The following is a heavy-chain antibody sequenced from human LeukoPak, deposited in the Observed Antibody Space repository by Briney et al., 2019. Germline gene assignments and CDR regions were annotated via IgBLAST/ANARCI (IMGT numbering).Heavy chain of an antibody. Sequence: GGSLRLSCAASGFTFSSYGMHWVRQAPGKGLEWVAVISYDGSNKYYAGSVKGRFTISRDNSKNTLYLQMNSLRAEDTAVYYCAKGYSSSSGENHLDYWGQGTLVTVSS. D-gene: IGHD6-6*01. V-gene: IGHV3-30*18. J-gene: IGHJ4*02. CDR3: AKGYSSSSGENHLDY. CDR2: ISYDGSNK. CDR1: GFTFSSYG.